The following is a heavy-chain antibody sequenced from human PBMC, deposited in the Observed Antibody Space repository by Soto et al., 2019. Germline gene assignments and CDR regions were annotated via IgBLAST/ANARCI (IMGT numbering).Heavy chain of an antibody. CDR1: GFTFDDYA. J-gene: IGHJ4*02. CDR3: AKDNNDFWSGKVG. Sequence: GGSLRLSCAASGFTFDDYAMHWVRQAPGKGLEWVSGISWNSGSIGYADSVKGRFTISRDNAKNSLYLQMNSLRAEDTALYYCAKDNNDFWSGKVGWGQGTLVTVSS. D-gene: IGHD3-3*01. CDR2: ISWNSGSI. V-gene: IGHV3-9*01.